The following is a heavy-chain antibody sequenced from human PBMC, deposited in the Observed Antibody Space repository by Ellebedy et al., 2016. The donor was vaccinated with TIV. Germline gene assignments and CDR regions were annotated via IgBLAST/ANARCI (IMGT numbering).Heavy chain of an antibody. Sequence: ESLKISCAASGITFSQYWMNWVRQAPGKGLEWLANINQDGTVPDYLDSLKGRFSISRDNAKNLLFLQMHSLRDDDTAMYYCAGGTGWIFDLWGRGTLVTVSS. CDR1: GITFSQYW. V-gene: IGHV3-7*03. D-gene: IGHD6-19*01. CDR3: AGGTGWIFDL. CDR2: INQDGTVP. J-gene: IGHJ2*01.